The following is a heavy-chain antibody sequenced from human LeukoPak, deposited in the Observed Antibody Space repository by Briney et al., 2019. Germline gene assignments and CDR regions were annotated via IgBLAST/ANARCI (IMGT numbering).Heavy chain of an antibody. CDR3: AREASDY. CDR1: GFTFSSYA. CDR2: ISSNGGST. Sequence: PGGSLRLSCAASGFTFSSYAMHWVRQAPGKGLEYVSAISSNGGSTYYANSVKGRFTISRDSSKNTLYLQMGSLRAEDMAVYYCAREASDYWGQGTLVTVSS. J-gene: IGHJ4*02. V-gene: IGHV3-64*01.